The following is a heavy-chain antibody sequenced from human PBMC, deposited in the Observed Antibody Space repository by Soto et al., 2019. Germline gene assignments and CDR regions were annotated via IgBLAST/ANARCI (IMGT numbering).Heavy chain of an antibody. J-gene: IGHJ4*02. Sequence: EVQLLESGGGLVQPGGSLRLSCAASGFTFSSYAMRWVRQAPGKGLEWVSAISGSGGSTYYADSVKGRFTISRDNSKNTVYLQMNSLRGEDTAVYYCARRGSGSYYDYWGQGTPVTVSS. V-gene: IGHV3-23*01. CDR3: ARRGSGSYYDY. CDR1: GFTFSSYA. CDR2: ISGSGGST. D-gene: IGHD1-26*01.